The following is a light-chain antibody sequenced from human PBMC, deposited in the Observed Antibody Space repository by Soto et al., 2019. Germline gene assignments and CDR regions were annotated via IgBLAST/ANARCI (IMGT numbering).Light chain of an antibody. Sequence: QSVLTQPPSVSAAPGQKVTISCSGSSSNIGNNYVSWYQQLPGTAPKLLIYDNNKRPSGIPDRFSGSKSGTSATLGITGLQTGDEADYYCGTWDNSLSAYVFGTGTK. CDR3: GTWDNSLSAYV. CDR2: DNN. V-gene: IGLV1-51*01. CDR1: SSNIGNNY. J-gene: IGLJ1*01.